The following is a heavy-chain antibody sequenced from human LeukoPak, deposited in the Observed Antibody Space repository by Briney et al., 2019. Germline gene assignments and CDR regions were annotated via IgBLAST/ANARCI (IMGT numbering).Heavy chain of an antibody. V-gene: IGHV1-2*02. CDR3: ARELGSGYYRYFDY. J-gene: IGHJ4*02. CDR2: INPNSGGT. CDR1: GYTFTGYY. D-gene: IGHD3-22*01. Sequence: GASVKVSCKASGYTFTGYYMHWVRQAPGQGLEWMGWINPNSGGTNYAQKFQGRVTMTRDTSISTAYMELSRLRSDDTAVYYCARELGSGYYRYFDYWGQGTLVTVSS.